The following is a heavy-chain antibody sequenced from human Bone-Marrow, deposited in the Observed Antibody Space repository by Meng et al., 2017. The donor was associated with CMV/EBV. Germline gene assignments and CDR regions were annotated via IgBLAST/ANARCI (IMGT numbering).Heavy chain of an antibody. Sequence: SVKVSCKASGGSFSNYAISWVRQAPGQGLEWMGGIIPMFGTANYSQNFQGRVTMTTDESTTTAYMELTSLRSEDTAVYYCARDGFDYYTMDVWCQGTTVTVSS. CDR3: ARDGFDYYTMDV. J-gene: IGHJ6*02. D-gene: IGHD3-10*01. V-gene: IGHV1-69*05. CDR1: GGSFSNYA. CDR2: IIPMFGTA.